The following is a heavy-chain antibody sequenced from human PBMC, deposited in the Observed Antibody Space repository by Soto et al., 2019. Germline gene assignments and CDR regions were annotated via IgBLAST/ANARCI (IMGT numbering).Heavy chain of an antibody. CDR3: VKGRPLYQLLLTTRPYYYYGMDV. CDR1: GFTFGDYG. V-gene: IGHV3-49*04. J-gene: IGHJ6*02. CDR2: IRSKAFGGTA. Sequence: GGSLRLSCRGSGFTFGDYGMTWVRQAPGKGLEWVGFIRSKAFGGTAEYAASVKDRFIISRDDSKNTLYLQMSSLRAEDTAAHSCVKGRPLYQLLLTTRPYYYYGMDVCGQGTTVTVS. D-gene: IGHD2-2*01.